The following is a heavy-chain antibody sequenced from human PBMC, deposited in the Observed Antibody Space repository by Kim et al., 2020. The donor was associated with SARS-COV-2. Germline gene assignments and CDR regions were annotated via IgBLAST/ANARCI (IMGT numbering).Heavy chain of an antibody. CDR2: ISYDGSNK. CDR3: AKGGYSYGGLDWYYYGMDV. Sequence: GGSLRLSCAASGFTFSSYGMHWVRQAPGKGLEWVAVISYDGSNKYYADSVKGRFTISRDNSKNTLYLQMNSLRAEDTAVYYCAKGGYSYGGLDWYYYGMDVWGQGTTVTVSS. V-gene: IGHV3-30*18. CDR1: GFTFSSYG. J-gene: IGHJ6*02. D-gene: IGHD5-18*01.